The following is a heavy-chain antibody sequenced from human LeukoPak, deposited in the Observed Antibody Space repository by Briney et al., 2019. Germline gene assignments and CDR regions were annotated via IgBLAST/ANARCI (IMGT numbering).Heavy chain of an antibody. Sequence: ASVNVSCKASGYTFTSYAMHWVRQATGQRLERMGWINAGNGNTKYSQKFQGRVTITRDTSASTAYMELSSLRSEDTAVYYCAGERIAAADTPYNWFDPWGQGTLVTVSS. CDR1: GYTFTSYA. CDR3: AGERIAAADTPYNWFDP. V-gene: IGHV1-3*01. D-gene: IGHD6-13*01. J-gene: IGHJ5*02. CDR2: INAGNGNT.